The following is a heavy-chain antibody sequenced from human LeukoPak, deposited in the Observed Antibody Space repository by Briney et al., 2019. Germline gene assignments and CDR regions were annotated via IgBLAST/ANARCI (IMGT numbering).Heavy chain of an antibody. CDR1: GFPFTPYW. Sequence: GGSLRLSCAASGFPFTPYWMHWVRQAPGKGLVWVSCINSDGSVTDYADSVKGRFTISRDNSKTTLFLQMNSLRAEDTAVYYCAKDLHDYGNYVGWFDSWGQGTLVTVSS. D-gene: IGHD4-11*01. CDR2: INSDGSVT. V-gene: IGHV3-74*01. CDR3: AKDLHDYGNYVGWFDS. J-gene: IGHJ5*01.